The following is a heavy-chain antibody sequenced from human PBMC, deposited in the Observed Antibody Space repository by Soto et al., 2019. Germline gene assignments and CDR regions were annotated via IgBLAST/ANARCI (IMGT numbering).Heavy chain of an antibody. Sequence: QVQLVQSAGEVKKPGASAIVSCQASGYTFRNYIIAWLRQAPGQGLEWMGWISHYNGNTNYARQFRGRVTLTTDTSTSADYLELRNLGSDDAATYYCARYCAGNACYSRHYYAMDVWGQGTTVSVSS. V-gene: IGHV1-18*01. J-gene: IGHJ6*02. CDR1: GYTFRNYI. D-gene: IGHD2-21*02. CDR3: ARYCAGNACYSRHYYAMDV. CDR2: ISHYNGNT.